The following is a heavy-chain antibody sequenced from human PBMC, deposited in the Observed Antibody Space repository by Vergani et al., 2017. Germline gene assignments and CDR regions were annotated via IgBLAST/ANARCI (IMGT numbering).Heavy chain of an antibody. J-gene: IGHJ5*02. CDR3: ARDWHDVSSGWPLPMGFDP. V-gene: IGHV1-69*18. CDR2: IIPIFGTA. CDR1: GGTFSSYA. Sequence: QVQLVQSGAGVKKPGSSVKVSCKASGGTFSSYAISWVRQAPGQGLEWMGRIIPIFGTANYAQKFQGRVTITADESTSTAYMELSSLRSEDTAVYYCARDWHDVSSGWPLPMGFDPWGQGTLVTVSS. D-gene: IGHD3-10*01.